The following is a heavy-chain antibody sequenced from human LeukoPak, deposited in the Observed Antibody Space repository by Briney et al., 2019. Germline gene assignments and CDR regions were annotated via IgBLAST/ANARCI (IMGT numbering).Heavy chain of an antibody. D-gene: IGHD2-2*01. V-gene: IGHV1-8*01. CDR2: MNPNTGET. J-gene: IGHJ6*02. CDR1: GYAFTTYD. Sequence: ASVKVSCKTSGYAFTTYDINWVRQATGQGLEWMGWMNPNTGETGFAQRFPGRVSMTRDTSISTAYLELDSLTSDDTAVYFCAVPVGQGYCDNSSCSSMDVWGPGTTVTVS. CDR3: AVPVGQGYCDNSSCSSMDV.